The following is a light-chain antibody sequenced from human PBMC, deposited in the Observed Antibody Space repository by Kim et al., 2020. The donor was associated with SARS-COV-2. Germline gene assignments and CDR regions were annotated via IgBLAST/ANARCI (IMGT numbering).Light chain of an antibody. J-gene: IGKJ4*01. Sequence: VAPGERATLSCRASQSVGSHLAWYQQKPGQGPSLLIYDASNRATGIPARFSGSGSGTDFTLTISSLEPEDFAVYYCQQRTNWPLTFGGGTKVEIK. CDR2: DAS. CDR3: QQRTNWPLT. V-gene: IGKV3-11*01. CDR1: QSVGSH.